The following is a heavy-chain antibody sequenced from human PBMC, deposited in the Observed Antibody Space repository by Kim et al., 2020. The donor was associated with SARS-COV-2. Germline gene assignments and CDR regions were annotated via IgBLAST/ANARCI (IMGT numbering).Heavy chain of an antibody. CDR1: GFTFSSYE. Sequence: GGSLRLSCAASGFTFSSYEMNWVRQAPGKGLEWVSYISSSGSTIYYADSVKGRFTISRDNAKNSLYLQMNSLRAEDTAVYYCARAKAVDTAIADFDYWGQGPLVTVSS. V-gene: IGHV3-48*03. D-gene: IGHD5-18*01. J-gene: IGHJ4*02. CDR3: ARAKAVDTAIADFDY. CDR2: ISSSGSTI.